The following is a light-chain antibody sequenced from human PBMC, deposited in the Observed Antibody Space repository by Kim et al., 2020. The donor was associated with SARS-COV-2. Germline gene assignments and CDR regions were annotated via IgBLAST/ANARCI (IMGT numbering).Light chain of an antibody. CDR3: QTWGTGVWV. V-gene: IGLV4-69*01. CDR1: SGHSSYA. Sequence: SVKLTCTLSSGHSSYAIAWHQQQPEKGPRYLMKLNSDGSHSKGDGIPDRFSGSSSGAERYLTISSLQSEDEADYYCQTWGTGVWVFGGGTQLTVL. CDR2: LNSDGSH. J-gene: IGLJ3*02.